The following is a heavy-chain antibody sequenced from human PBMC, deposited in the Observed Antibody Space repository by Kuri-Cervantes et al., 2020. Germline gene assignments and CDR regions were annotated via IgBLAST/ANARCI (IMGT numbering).Heavy chain of an antibody. CDR1: GFTFSSYS. Sequence: GESLKISCAVSGFTFSSYSMNWVRQAPGKGLEWISYISRSSDTIYYADSVEGRFTISRDNAKNSLFLQMNSLRAEDTAVYYCAREAFYCDDYWGQGTLVTVSS. V-gene: IGHV3-48*04. CDR3: AREAFYCDDY. D-gene: IGHD2-21*02. J-gene: IGHJ4*02. CDR2: ISRSSDTI.